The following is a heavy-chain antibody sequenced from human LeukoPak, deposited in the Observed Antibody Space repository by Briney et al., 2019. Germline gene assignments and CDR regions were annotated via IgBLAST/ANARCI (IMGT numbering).Heavy chain of an antibody. J-gene: IGHJ3*02. CDR1: GFTVSSNY. CDR3: ARRQQQLVGNDAFDI. Sequence: GGSLRLSCAASGFTVSSNYMSWVRQAPGKGLEWVSVIYSGGSTYYADSVKGRFTISRDNSRNTLYLQMNSLRAEDTAVYYCARRQQQLVGNDAFDIWGQGTMVTVSS. CDR2: IYSGGST. V-gene: IGHV3-53*01. D-gene: IGHD6-13*01.